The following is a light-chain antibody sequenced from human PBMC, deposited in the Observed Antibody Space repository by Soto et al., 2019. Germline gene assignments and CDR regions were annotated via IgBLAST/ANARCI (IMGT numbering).Light chain of an antibody. CDR1: QSVSNNY. V-gene: IGKV3-11*01. CDR3: HQRQYWPPIT. Sequence: EIVLTQSPGTLSLSPGERATLSCRASQSVSNNYLAWYQQKPGQAPRLLIYGASNRATGIPARFSGSGSGTDFTLTISSLEPEDFAVYYCHQRQYWPPITFGQGTRLENK. J-gene: IGKJ5*01. CDR2: GAS.